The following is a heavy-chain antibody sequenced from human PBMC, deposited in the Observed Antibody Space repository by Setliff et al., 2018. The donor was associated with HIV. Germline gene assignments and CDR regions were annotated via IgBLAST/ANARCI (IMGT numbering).Heavy chain of an antibody. V-gene: IGHV3-30*02. CDR1: GIIFSNYG. CDR2: VRFDGNDK. Sequence: PGGSLRLSCAASGIIFSNYGIHWVRQAPGKGREWVAYVRFDGNDKYYRDSWKGRFTISRDNHKKTLSLQMNSLRGDDTAVYFCARGGYDILTGLVHWGQGTLVTVSS. CDR3: ARGGYDILTGLVH. J-gene: IGHJ4*02. D-gene: IGHD3-9*01.